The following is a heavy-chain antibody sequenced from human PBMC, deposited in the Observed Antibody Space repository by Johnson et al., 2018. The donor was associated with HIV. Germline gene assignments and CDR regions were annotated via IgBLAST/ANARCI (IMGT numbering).Heavy chain of an antibody. J-gene: IGHJ3*02. CDR1: GFVFSDSH. CDR3: TTERGKNWGGDAFDI. CDR2: ISSSGSTR. Sequence: QVQLVESGGGLVQPGGSLRVSCVASGFVFSDSHMSWIRQAPGKGLEWVSYISSSGSTRSYADSVKGRFPNDRDNSKNTLNLQMNSLKTDDTAIYYCTTERGKNWGGDAFDIWGQGTMVTVSS. V-gene: IGHV3-11*01. D-gene: IGHD7-27*01.